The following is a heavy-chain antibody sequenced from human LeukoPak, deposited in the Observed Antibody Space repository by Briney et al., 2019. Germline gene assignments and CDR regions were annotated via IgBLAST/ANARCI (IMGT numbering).Heavy chain of an antibody. V-gene: IGHV3-21*04. Sequence: GGSLRLSCAASGFTFSSYSMNWVRQAPGKGLEWVSSISSSGYYIYQADSVKGRFTISRDNAKSTVYLQMNSLRAEDTAVYYCAKLSGGGYSNHNWFDPWGQGTPVAVSS. CDR3: AKLSGGGYSNHNWFDP. CDR2: ISSSGYYI. CDR1: GFTFSSYS. D-gene: IGHD4-11*01. J-gene: IGHJ5*02.